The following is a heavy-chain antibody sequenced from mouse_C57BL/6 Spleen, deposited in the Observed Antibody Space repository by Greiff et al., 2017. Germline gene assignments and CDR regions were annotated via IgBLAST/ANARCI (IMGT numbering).Heavy chain of an antibody. J-gene: IGHJ4*01. V-gene: IGHV1-80*01. CDR1: GYAFSSYW. Sequence: VQLQESGAELVKPGASVKISCKASGYAFSSYWMNWVKQRPGKGLEWIGQIYPGDGDTNYNGKFKGKATLTADKSSSTAYMQLSSLTSEDSAVYFGARSPLLRSYAMDDWGQGTSVTVSS. CDR2: IYPGDGDT. D-gene: IGHD1-1*01. CDR3: ARSPLLRSYAMDD.